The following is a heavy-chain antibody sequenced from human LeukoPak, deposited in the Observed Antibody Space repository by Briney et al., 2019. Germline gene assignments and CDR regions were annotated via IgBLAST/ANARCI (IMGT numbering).Heavy chain of an antibody. J-gene: IGHJ4*02. V-gene: IGHV3-23*01. CDR3: ARDVFVVVTAVNDY. Sequence: GGTLRLSCAASGFTFSTYGMSWVRQTPGKGLEWVSAISDSGGGTYYADSAKGRFTISRDNAKNSLFLQMNSLRAEDTAVYYCARDVFVVVTAVNDYWGQGTLVTVSS. D-gene: IGHD2-21*02. CDR2: ISDSGGGT. CDR1: GFTFSTYG.